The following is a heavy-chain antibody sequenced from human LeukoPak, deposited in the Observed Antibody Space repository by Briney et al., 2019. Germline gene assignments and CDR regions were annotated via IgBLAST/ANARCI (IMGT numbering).Heavy chain of an antibody. CDR2: IWYDGSNE. D-gene: IGHD3-22*01. CDR1: GFTFSSYG. CDR3: ARGTPFYSDSSGSIP. Sequence: GGSLRLSCAASGFTFSSYGMHWVRQAPGKGLERVAVIWYDGSNENYADSVKGRFTISRDNSKNTLYLQMNSLRAEDTAVYYCARGTPFYSDSSGSIPWGQGTLVTVSS. V-gene: IGHV3-33*01. J-gene: IGHJ5*02.